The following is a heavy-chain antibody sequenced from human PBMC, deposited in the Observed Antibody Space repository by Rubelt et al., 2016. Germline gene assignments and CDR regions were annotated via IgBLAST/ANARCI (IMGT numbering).Heavy chain of an antibody. J-gene: IGHJ4*02. D-gene: IGHD2-15*01. CDR3: ARVSVVVSPQYYFDY. CDR2: MFHSGTT. Sequence: QVQLQESGPGLVKPSETLSLTCTVSGYSIRSNYYWGWIRQPPGKGLEWIGSMFHSGTTYYNPSLKSRVTISVDTSKSHFSLKLSSVTAADTAVYYCARVSVVVSPQYYFDYWGQGTLVTVSS. V-gene: IGHV4-38-2*02. CDR1: GYSIRSNYY.